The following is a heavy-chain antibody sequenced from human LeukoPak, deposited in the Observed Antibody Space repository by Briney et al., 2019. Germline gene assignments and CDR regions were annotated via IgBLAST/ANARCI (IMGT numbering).Heavy chain of an antibody. V-gene: IGHV4-39*01. Sequence: SETLSLTCTVSGGYISSSSYYWGWIRQPPGKGLEWIGSIYYSGSTYYNPSLKSRVTISVDTSKNQFSLKLSSVTAADTAVYYCARGSYKSITMIVVVNYYFDYWGQGTLVTVSS. CDR1: GGYISSSSYY. J-gene: IGHJ4*02. CDR2: IYYSGST. D-gene: IGHD3-22*01. CDR3: ARGSYKSITMIVVVNYYFDY.